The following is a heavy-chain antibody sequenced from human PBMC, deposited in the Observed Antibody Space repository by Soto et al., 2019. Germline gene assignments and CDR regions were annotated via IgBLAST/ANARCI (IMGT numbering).Heavy chain of an antibody. CDR2: ISAYNGNT. V-gene: IGHV1-18*01. CDR3: ARGVINRYFDWWQYLDD. D-gene: IGHD3-9*01. CDR1: GYTFTSYG. J-gene: IGHJ4*02. Sequence: ASVKVSCKASGYTFTSYGISWVRQAPGQGLEWMGWISAYNGNTNYAQKLQGRVTMTTDTSTSTAYMELRSLRSDDTAVYYCARGVINRYFDWWQYLDDWGQGTLVTVSS.